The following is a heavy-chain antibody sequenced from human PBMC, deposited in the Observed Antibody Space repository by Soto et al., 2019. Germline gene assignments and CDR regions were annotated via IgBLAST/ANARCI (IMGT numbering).Heavy chain of an antibody. CDR2: IIPIFGTA. J-gene: IGHJ4*02. V-gene: IGHV1-69*13. CDR1: GGTFSSYA. D-gene: IGHD3-10*01. Sequence: SVKVSCKASGGTFSSYAISWVRQAPGQGLEWMGGIIPIFGTANYAQKFQGRVTITADESTSTAYMELSSLRSEDTAVYYCARRSVRGVIVDYWGQGTLVTVSS. CDR3: ARRSVRGVIVDY.